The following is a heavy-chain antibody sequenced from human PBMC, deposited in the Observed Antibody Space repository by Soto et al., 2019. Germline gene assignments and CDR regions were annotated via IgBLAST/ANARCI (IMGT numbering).Heavy chain of an antibody. D-gene: IGHD3-10*01. CDR2: IIPIGATA. CDR3: ARDLLGFGYTYADV. J-gene: IGHJ6*02. Sequence: QVQLVQSXXXXXXXXXXXKVSCKASGGTFSSYAISWVRQAPGQGLEWMGGIIPIGATANYAQKFQGRVTITADESTSTAYMELGSLRSEDTAVYYCARDLLGFGYTYADVWGQGTTVTVSS. V-gene: IGHV1-69*12. CDR1: GGTFSSYA.